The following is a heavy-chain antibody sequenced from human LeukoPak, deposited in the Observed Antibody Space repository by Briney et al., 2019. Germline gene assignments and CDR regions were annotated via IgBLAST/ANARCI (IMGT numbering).Heavy chain of an antibody. J-gene: IGHJ4*02. V-gene: IGHV3-33*06. CDR3: AKDQFYDSSGYNFDY. CDR2: IWYDGSNK. CDR1: GFTFSSYG. D-gene: IGHD3-22*01. Sequence: GGSLRLSCAASGFTFSSYGMHWVRQAPGKGLEWVAVIWYDGSNKYYADSVKGRFTISRDNSKNTLYLQMNSLRAEDTAVYYCAKDQFYDSSGYNFDYWGQGTLVTVSS.